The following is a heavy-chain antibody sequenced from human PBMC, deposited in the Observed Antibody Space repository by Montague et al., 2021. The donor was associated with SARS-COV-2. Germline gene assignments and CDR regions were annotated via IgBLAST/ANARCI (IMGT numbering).Heavy chain of an antibody. V-gene: IGHV5-51*01. CDR2: IYPDDSDT. J-gene: IGHJ4*02. D-gene: IGHD3-10*01. CDR1: GYGFTSYW. Sequence: QSGAEVKKPGESLKISCKGSGYGFTSYWVGWVRQMPGKGLEWMGIIYPDDSDTRYSPSFQGQVTISADKSISTAYLQWSSLKASDTAMYYCARLSYYGSGSYPFDYWGQGILVTVSS. CDR3: ARLSYYGSGSYPFDY.